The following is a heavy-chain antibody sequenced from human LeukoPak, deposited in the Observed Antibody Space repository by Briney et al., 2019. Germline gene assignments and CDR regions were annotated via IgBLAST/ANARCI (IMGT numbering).Heavy chain of an antibody. V-gene: IGHV3-48*04. Sequence: GGSLRLSCAASGFTFSSYSMNWVRQAPGKGLEWVSYISSSSSTIYYADSVKGRFTISRDNAKNSLYLQMNSLRAEDTAVYYCAGTVYSSGWLEYFQHWGQGTLVTVSS. CDR2: ISSSSSTI. D-gene: IGHD6-19*01. CDR3: AGTVYSSGWLEYFQH. CDR1: GFTFSSYS. J-gene: IGHJ1*01.